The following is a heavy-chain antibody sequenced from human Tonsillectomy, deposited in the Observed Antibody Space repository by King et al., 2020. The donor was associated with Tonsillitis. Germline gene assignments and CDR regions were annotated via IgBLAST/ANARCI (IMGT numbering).Heavy chain of an antibody. V-gene: IGHV3-7*01. CDR3: ATWWFGDPWGDY. CDR1: GFTFSSYW. D-gene: IGHD3-10*01. Sequence: VQLVESGGGLVQPGGSLRLSCAASGFTFSSYWMIWFRQAPGKGLEGVATIKQDGRVKYYVDAVEGRFTTSRDNSKNSLYLQMNSLRAEDTAVYYCATWWFGDPWGDYWGQGTLVTVSS. CDR2: IKQDGRVK. J-gene: IGHJ4*02.